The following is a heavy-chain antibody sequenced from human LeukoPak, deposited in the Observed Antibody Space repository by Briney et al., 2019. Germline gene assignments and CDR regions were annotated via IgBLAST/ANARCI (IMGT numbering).Heavy chain of an antibody. Sequence: GGSLRLSCAASGFTFSGSAMHWVRQASGKGLEWVGRIRSKANSYATAYAASVKGRFTISRDDSKNTAYLQMNSLKTEDTAVYYCTRHFYDSSGYWRDYWGQGTLVTASS. J-gene: IGHJ4*02. D-gene: IGHD3-22*01. CDR2: IRSKANSYAT. V-gene: IGHV3-73*01. CDR1: GFTFSGSA. CDR3: TRHFYDSSGYWRDY.